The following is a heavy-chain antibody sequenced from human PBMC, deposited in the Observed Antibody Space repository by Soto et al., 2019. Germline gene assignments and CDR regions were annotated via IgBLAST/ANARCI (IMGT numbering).Heavy chain of an antibody. D-gene: IGHD6-13*01. CDR2: ISSSSSYT. J-gene: IGHJ3*02. CDR1: GFTFSSYY. Sequence: GGSLRLSCAASGFTFSSYYMSWIRQAPGKGLEWVSYISSSSSYTNYADSVKGRFTISRDNTKNSLYLQMNSLRAEDTAVYYCARDRYSSSWGLDAFDIWGQGTMVTVSS. CDR3: ARDRYSSSWGLDAFDI. V-gene: IGHV3-11*05.